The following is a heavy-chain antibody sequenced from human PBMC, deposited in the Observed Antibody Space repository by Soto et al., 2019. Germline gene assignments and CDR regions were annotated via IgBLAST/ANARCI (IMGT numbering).Heavy chain of an antibody. V-gene: IGHV3-7*01. D-gene: IGHD1-20*01. J-gene: IGHJ5*02. CDR1: GFTFSSYW. CDR3: ATVITGDAFDP. CDR2: IKQDGSEE. Sequence: ELQLVESGGGLVQPGGSLRLSCAASGFTFSSYWMSWVRQAPGKGLEWVANIKQDGSEECYVDSVKGRFTISRDNAKNSLYLQMNCLRADDTAVYYCATVITGDAFDPWGQGTLVTVSA.